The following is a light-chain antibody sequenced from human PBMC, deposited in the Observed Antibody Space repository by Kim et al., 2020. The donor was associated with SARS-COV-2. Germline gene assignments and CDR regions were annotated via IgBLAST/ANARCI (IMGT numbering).Light chain of an antibody. CDR1: KLGAKY. Sequence: SYELTQPPSVSVSPGQTASITCSGDKLGAKYACWYQQKPGQSPVLVIYQDSKRPSGIPERFSGSNSGNTATLTISGTQAMDEADYYCQAWDSSIWVFGGGTQLTVL. CDR3: QAWDSSIWV. CDR2: QDS. J-gene: IGLJ3*02. V-gene: IGLV3-1*01.